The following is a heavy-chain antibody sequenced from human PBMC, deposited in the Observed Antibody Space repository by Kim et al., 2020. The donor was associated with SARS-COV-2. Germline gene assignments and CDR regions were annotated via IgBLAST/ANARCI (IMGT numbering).Heavy chain of an antibody. CDR1: GFTVTGYG. V-gene: IGHV3-7*01. CDR2: IKRDGSEK. Sequence: GGSLRLSCADSGFTVTGYGVTWVRQAPGKGLEWVANIKRDGSEKYYGVSVKGRFTLSRDNAKSTLYLQMNSLRSEDTAVYYCGISGMWGEGTLVTLAS. CDR3: GISGM. J-gene: IGHJ4*02.